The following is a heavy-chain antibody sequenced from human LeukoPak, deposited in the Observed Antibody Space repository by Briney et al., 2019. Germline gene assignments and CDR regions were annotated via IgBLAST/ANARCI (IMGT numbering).Heavy chain of an antibody. V-gene: IGHV1-2*02. Sequence: ASVKVSCKASGYTFTGYYMHWVRQAPGQGLEWMGWINPNSGGTNYAQKFQGRVTMTRDTSISTAYMELSRLRSDDTAVYYCARVRGYCSSTSCYSRYWFDPWGQGTLVTVSS. J-gene: IGHJ5*02. CDR3: ARVRGYCSSTSCYSRYWFDP. CDR1: GYTFTGYY. CDR2: INPNSGGT. D-gene: IGHD2-2*01.